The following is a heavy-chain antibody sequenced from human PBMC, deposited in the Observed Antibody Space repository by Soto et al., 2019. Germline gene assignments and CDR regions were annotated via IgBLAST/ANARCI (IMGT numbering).Heavy chain of an antibody. Sequence: QVQLVQSGAEVKKPGSSVKVSCKASXGXXSSYAISWVRQAPGQGLEWMGGIIPIFGTANYAQKFQGRVTITADESTSTAYMELSSLRSEDTAVYYCARERGMEGIAAAADYWGQGTLVTVSS. CDR3: ARERGMEGIAAAADY. CDR2: IIPIFGTA. D-gene: IGHD6-13*01. J-gene: IGHJ4*02. V-gene: IGHV1-69*12. CDR1: XGXXSSYA.